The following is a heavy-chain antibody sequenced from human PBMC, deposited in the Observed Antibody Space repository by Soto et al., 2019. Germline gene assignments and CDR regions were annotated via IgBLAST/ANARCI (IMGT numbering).Heavy chain of an antibody. Sequence: PSETLSLTCIVSGDYISSYHWSWIRQPPGKGLEWVGFIYSRGYTNYNPSLKSRVTISTDTSKNQFSLRLTSVTAADTAVYYCARAAVPATCCAFDIWGQGTMVTVSS. V-gene: IGHV4-59*01. CDR2: IYSRGYT. CDR1: GDYISSYH. CDR3: ARAAVPATCCAFDI. J-gene: IGHJ3*02. D-gene: IGHD1-26*01.